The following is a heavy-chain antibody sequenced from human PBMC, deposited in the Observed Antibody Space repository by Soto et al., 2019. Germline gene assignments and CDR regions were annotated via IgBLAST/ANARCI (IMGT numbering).Heavy chain of an antibody. CDR3: ASSFPERWLQQVRNAFDI. CDR1: GGTFSSYA. Sequence: QVQLVQSGAEVKKPGSSVKVSCKASGGTFSSYAISWVRQAPGQGLEWMGGIIPIFGTANYAQKFQGRVTITADESTSTAYMELSSLRSEDTGVYYCASSFPERWLQQVRNAFDIWGQGTMVTVSS. D-gene: IGHD5-12*01. J-gene: IGHJ3*02. CDR2: IIPIFGTA. V-gene: IGHV1-69*01.